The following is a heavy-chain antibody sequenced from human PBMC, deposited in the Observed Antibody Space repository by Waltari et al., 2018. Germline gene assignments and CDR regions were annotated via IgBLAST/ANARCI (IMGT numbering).Heavy chain of an antibody. CDR1: GFTFSGSA. D-gene: IGHD2-15*01. J-gene: IGHJ4*02. V-gene: IGHV3-73*01. Sequence: EVQLVESGGGFVQPGGSLKLSCAASGFTFSGSAMHWVRQASGKGLEWIGRIRSKANSYATAYAASVKGRFTISRDDSKNTAYLQMNSLKTEDTAVYYCTRPRSGREDYWGQGTLVTVSS. CDR3: TRPRSGREDY. CDR2: IRSKANSYAT.